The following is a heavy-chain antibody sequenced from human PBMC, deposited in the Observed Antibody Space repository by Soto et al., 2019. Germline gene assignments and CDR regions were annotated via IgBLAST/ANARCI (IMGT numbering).Heavy chain of an antibody. V-gene: IGHV3-21*01. J-gene: IGHJ5*02. CDR1: GFTFSSYS. CDR3: AREAPSKGTFDP. CDR2: ISRSSSYI. Sequence: TGGSLRLCCAASGFTFSSYSMNWVRQAPGKGLEWVSSISRSSSYIYYADSVKGRFTISRDNAKNSLYLQMNSLRAEDTAVYYCAREAPSKGTFDPWGQGTLVTVSS.